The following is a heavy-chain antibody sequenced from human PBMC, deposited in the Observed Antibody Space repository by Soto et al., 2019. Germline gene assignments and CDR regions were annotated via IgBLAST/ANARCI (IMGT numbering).Heavy chain of an antibody. CDR1: GGSVSSGTYY. CDR2: ISSSGTT. V-gene: IGHV4-61*01. D-gene: IGHD3-22*01. J-gene: IGHJ5*02. Sequence: PSETLSLTCAVSGGSVSSGTYYWSWIRQPPGKGLEWIGYISSSGTTNYNPSLKSRVTISLDTSENQFSLKLSSVTAADSAVYYCAREDASYYSDHSGYKNWFDLWGQGTLVTVSS. CDR3: AREDASYYSDHSGYKNWFDL.